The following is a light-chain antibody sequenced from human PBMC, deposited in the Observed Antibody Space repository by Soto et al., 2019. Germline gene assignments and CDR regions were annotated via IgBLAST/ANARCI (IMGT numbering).Light chain of an antibody. CDR1: QSVSIN. CDR3: RQYGRSLGFA. J-gene: IGKJ4*01. V-gene: IGKV3-15*01. Sequence: EIVMTQSPATLSVSPGGRATLSCRASQSVSINLAWYQQKPGQAPRLLIYGASTRATGIPARFSGSGSATEFTLTISSLQSEDFAVYYCRQYGRSLGFAFGGGTKVDIK. CDR2: GAS.